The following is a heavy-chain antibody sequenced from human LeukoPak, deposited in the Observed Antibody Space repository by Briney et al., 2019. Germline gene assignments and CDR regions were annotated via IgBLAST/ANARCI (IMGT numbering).Heavy chain of an antibody. J-gene: IGHJ4*02. CDR1: GFTFTTYG. Sequence: GGSLRLSCAASGFTFTTYGMVWVRQAPGKGLEWVSYIISSSNTIQYADSVRVRFTISRDNAKNSVYLQMYSLRVEDTAVYYCATDGVALESWGQGKLVTVSS. CDR3: ATDGVALES. D-gene: IGHD2-8*01. CDR2: IISSSNTI. V-gene: IGHV3-48*01.